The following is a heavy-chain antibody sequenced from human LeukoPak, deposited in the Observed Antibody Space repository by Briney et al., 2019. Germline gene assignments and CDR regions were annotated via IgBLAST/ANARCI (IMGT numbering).Heavy chain of an antibody. Sequence: GASVKVSCKASGYIFTTYDINWVRQAPGQGLEWMGWINPNSGNTGYTQKFQGRLTLTRNTSISTAYMELSSLRSDDTAVYYCARGTGLLVPWGQGTLVTVSS. CDR2: INPNSGNT. D-gene: IGHD3-9*01. CDR1: GYIFTTYD. V-gene: IGHV1-8*03. J-gene: IGHJ5*02. CDR3: ARGTGLLVP.